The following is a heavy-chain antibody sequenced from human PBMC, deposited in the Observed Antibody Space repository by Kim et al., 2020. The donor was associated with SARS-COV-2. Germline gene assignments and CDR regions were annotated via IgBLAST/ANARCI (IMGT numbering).Heavy chain of an antibody. CDR2: ISSNGGST. V-gene: IGHV3-64D*06. Sequence: GGSLRLSCSASGFTFSSYAMHWVRQAPGKGLEYVSAISSNGGSTYYADSVKGRFTISRDNSKNTLYLQMSSLRAEDTAVYYCVKDGSSWRAYYYGMDVWGQGTTVTVSS. CDR3: VKDGSSWRAYYYGMDV. D-gene: IGHD6-13*01. CDR1: GFTFSSYA. J-gene: IGHJ6*02.